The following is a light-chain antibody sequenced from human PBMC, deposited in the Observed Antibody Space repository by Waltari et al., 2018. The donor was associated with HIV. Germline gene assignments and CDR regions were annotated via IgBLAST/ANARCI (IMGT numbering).Light chain of an antibody. Sequence: QSVLTQPPSVSGAPGQRVTISCTGSSSNIGAGYDVHWYQQLPGTAAKLLIYANINRPSGVPDLFAGSKSGSSASLAITGLQAEDEAHYYCQSFDSSLTTSGVIFGGGTKLTVL. CDR3: QSFDSSLTTSGVI. CDR2: ANI. CDR1: SSNIGAGYD. J-gene: IGLJ2*01. V-gene: IGLV1-40*01.